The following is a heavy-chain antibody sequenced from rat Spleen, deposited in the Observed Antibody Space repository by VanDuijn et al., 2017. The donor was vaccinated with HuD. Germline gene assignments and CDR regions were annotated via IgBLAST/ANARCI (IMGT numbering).Heavy chain of an antibody. CDR1: GFTFSDYY. CDR3: TRHGGLRNWFAY. D-gene: IGHD1-11*01. CDR2: ISTGGDNT. J-gene: IGHJ3*01. V-gene: IGHV5S13*01. Sequence: EVQLVESGGVLVLPGRSLKLSCAASGFTFSDYYMAWVRQAPTKGLEWIASISTGGDNTFYRDSVKGRFTISRDDAKNTQYLQMDSLGSEDSATYYCTRHGGLRNWFAYWGQGTLVTVSS.